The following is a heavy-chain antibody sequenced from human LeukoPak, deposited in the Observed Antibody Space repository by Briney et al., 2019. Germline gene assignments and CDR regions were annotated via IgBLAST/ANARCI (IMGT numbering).Heavy chain of an antibody. CDR2: IRSKANSYAT. CDR1: GFTFSNHG. D-gene: IGHD4-17*01. J-gene: IGHJ4*02. V-gene: IGHV3-73*01. Sequence: PGGSLRLSCEASGFTFSNHGMHWVRQASGKGLEWVGRIRSKANSYATSSAASVKGRFTISRDDSKNTAYLQMNSLKTEDTAVYYCTRDYGVLFDYWGQGTLVTVSS. CDR3: TRDYGVLFDY.